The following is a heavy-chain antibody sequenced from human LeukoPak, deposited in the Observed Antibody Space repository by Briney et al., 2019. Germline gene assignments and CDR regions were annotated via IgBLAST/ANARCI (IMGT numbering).Heavy chain of an antibody. J-gene: IGHJ4*02. CDR3: ASGYCSSTSCYNIDY. V-gene: IGHV3-30-3*01. D-gene: IGHD2-2*02. Sequence: GRSLRLSCAASGFTFSSYAMHWVRQAPGKGLEWVAVISYGGSNKYYADSVKGRFTISRDNSKNTLYLQMNSLRAEDTAVYYCASGYCSSTSCYNIDYWGQGTLVTVSS. CDR2: ISYGGSNK. CDR1: GFTFSSYA.